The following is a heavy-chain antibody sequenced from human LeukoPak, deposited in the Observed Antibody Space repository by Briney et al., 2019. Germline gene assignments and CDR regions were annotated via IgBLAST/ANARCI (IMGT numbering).Heavy chain of an antibody. J-gene: IGHJ6*02. D-gene: IGHD4-17*01. CDR1: GFTFSPYF. V-gene: IGHV3-48*02. CDR2: ISASSSTI. Sequence: GGSLRLSCAASGFTFSPYFMNWVRQAPGKGLEWVSYISASSSTIYYADSVKGRFTISRDNAKNSLYLQMNSLRDEDTAVYYCARDSTYGDYNYYYGLDVWGQGTPVTVSS. CDR3: ARDSTYGDYNYYYGLDV.